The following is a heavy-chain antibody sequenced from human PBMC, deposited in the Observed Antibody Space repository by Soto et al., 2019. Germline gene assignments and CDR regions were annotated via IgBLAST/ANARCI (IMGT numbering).Heavy chain of an antibody. D-gene: IGHD2-21*01. CDR2: IYHSGST. Sequence: LSLTCAVSVRSISNGGYSWNWIRQPPGKCLEWIGYIYHSGSTYYNPSLKSRVTISVDRSKNQFSLKLSSVTAADTAVYYCARGLYYYYGMDVWGQGTTVTVSS. CDR1: VRSISNGGYS. V-gene: IGHV4-30-2*01. J-gene: IGHJ6*02. CDR3: ARGLYYYYGMDV.